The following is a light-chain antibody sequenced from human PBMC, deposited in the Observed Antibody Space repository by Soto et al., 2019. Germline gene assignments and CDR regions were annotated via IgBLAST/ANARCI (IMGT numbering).Light chain of an antibody. CDR2: GAS. J-gene: IGKJ4*01. CDR3: QQYGYLVT. CDR1: QSITNNY. V-gene: IGKV3-20*01. Sequence: NVLTQSPGTLSLSTGERATLSCRASQSITNNYLAWYQQKPGRAHRLLIYGASSRATGIPDRFSGSGSGTDFTLTISRLEPEDFAMYYCQQYGYLVTFGGGTKVDI.